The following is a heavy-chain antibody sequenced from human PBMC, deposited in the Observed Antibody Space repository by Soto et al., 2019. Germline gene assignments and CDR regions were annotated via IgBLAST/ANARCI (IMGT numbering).Heavy chain of an antibody. J-gene: IGHJ4*02. CDR2: IGSSGGFT. V-gene: IGHV3-11*05. Sequence: QVQLVESGGGLVTPGGSLRLSCAASGFTFSDYHMSWIRQAPGKGLEWVSHIGSSGGFTNYADSVKGRFTISRDNAKNSLYLQMNSLRAEDTAVYYCARDRGGYKNFDYWGQGTLVTVSS. CDR3: ARDRGGYKNFDY. CDR1: GFTFSDYH. D-gene: IGHD5-12*01.